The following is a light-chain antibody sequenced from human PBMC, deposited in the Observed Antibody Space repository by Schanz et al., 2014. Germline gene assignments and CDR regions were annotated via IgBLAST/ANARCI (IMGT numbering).Light chain of an antibody. Sequence: QSALTQPRSVSGSPGQSVTISCTGTRSDVDAYDYVSWYQQHPGKAPKLIIYDVRKRPSGVPDRFSGSRSGNTASLTISGLQAEDETDYYCCSYAGSYTWVFGTGTKLTVL. CDR1: RSDVDAYDY. CDR2: DVR. J-gene: IGLJ1*01. CDR3: CSYAGSYTWV. V-gene: IGLV2-11*01.